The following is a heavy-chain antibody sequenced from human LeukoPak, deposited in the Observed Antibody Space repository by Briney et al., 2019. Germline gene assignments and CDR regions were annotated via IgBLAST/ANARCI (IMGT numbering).Heavy chain of an antibody. D-gene: IGHD3-3*01. Sequence: SVKVSCKASGGTFSSYAISWVRQAPGQGLEWMGGIIPILGTANYAQKFQGRVTITADESTSTAYMELSSLRSEDTAVYYCAREVRVRTYYDFWSGYYGLDYWGQGTLVAVSS. CDR3: AREVRVRTYYDFWSGYYGLDY. CDR2: IIPILGTA. J-gene: IGHJ4*02. V-gene: IGHV1-69*13. CDR1: GGTFSSYA.